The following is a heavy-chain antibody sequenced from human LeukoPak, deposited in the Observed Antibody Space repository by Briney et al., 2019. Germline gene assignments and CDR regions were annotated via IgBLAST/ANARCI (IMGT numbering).Heavy chain of an antibody. Sequence: SETLSLTCTVSGYSISSGYYWGWIRQPPGKGLEWIGSIYHSGSTYYNPSLKSRVTISVDTSKNQFSLKLSSVTAADTAVYYCARVTIVGATPGHGPIDYWGQGTLVTVSS. CDR1: GYSISSGYY. CDR3: ARVTIVGATPGHGPIDY. D-gene: IGHD1-26*01. V-gene: IGHV4-38-2*02. CDR2: IYHSGST. J-gene: IGHJ4*02.